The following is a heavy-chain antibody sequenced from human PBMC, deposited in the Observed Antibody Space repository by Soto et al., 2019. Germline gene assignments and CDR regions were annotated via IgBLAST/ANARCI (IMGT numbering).Heavy chain of an antibody. V-gene: IGHV3-30-3*01. Sequence: VGSLRLSCAASGFTFSSYAMHWVRQAPGKGLEWVAVISYDGSNKYYADSVKGRFTISRDNSKNTLYLQMNSLRAEDTAVYYCARDLFYYDSSGYLDYWGQGSLVTVSS. CDR3: ARDLFYYDSSGYLDY. CDR1: GFTFSSYA. CDR2: ISYDGSNK. D-gene: IGHD3-22*01. J-gene: IGHJ4*02.